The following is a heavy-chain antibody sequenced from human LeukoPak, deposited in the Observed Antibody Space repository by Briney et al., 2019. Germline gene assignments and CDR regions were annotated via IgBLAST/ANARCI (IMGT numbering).Heavy chain of an antibody. CDR1: GASISNDF. V-gene: IGHV4-59*12. D-gene: IGHD4-17*01. Sequence: KPSETLSLTCTVSGASISNDFWSWIRQPPGKGLEWIGYIYYSGSTNYNPSLKSRVTISVDTSKNQFSLKLSSVTAADTAVYYCARDRYYGDYDLDYYGMDVWGQGTTVTVSS. CDR2: IYYSGST. CDR3: ARDRYYGDYDLDYYGMDV. J-gene: IGHJ6*02.